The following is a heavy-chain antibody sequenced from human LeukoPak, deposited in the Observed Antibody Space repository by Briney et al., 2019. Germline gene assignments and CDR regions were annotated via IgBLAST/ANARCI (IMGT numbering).Heavy chain of an antibody. CDR3: ARAVGTYYMDV. V-gene: IGHV3-21*01. CDR1: GFTFSSYA. D-gene: IGHD3-10*01. Sequence: PGGSLRLSCAASGFTFSSYAMSWVRQAPGKGLEWVSSISSSSSYTYYADSVKGRFTISRDNAKNSLYLQMNSLRAEDTAVYYCARAVGTYYMDVWGKGTTVTVSS. J-gene: IGHJ6*03. CDR2: ISSSSSYT.